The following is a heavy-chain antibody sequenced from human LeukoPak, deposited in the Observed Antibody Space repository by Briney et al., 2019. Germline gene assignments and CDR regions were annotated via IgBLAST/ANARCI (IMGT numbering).Heavy chain of an antibody. CDR1: GFTFSSYS. Sequence: KPGGSLRLSCAASGFTFSSYSMNWVRQAPGKGLEWVSSISSSSSYIYYADSVKGRFTISRDNAKNSLYLQMNSLRAEDTAVYYCARGGTTAYYYYYYMDVRGKGTTVTVSS. J-gene: IGHJ6*03. D-gene: IGHD1-26*01. V-gene: IGHV3-21*01. CDR3: ARGGTTAYYYYYYMDV. CDR2: ISSSSSYI.